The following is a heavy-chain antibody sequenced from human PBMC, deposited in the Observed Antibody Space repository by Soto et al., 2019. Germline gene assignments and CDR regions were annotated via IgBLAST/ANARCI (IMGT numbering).Heavy chain of an antibody. V-gene: IGHV4-30-2*01. D-gene: IGHD2-2*01. J-gene: IGHJ5*02. CDR2: IYHSGST. CDR3: ARVLGGYCSSTSCPNWFDP. CDR1: GGSISSGGYS. Sequence: PSETLSLICAVSGGSISSGGYSWSWIRQPPGKGLEWIGYIYHSGSTYYNPSLKSRVTISVDRSKNQFSLKLSSVTAADTAVYYCARVLGGYCSSTSCPNWFDPWGQGTLVTVSS.